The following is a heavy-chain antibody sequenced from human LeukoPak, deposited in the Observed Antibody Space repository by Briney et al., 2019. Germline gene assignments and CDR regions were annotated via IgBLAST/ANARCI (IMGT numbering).Heavy chain of an antibody. D-gene: IGHD3-9*01. CDR3: ARSPGYYDILTGYPR. V-gene: IGHV4-59*12. CDR1: GDSIDSYY. Sequence: PSEALSLTCAVSGDSIDSYYWSWIRQPPGKGLEWIGYIYYRGTTSYNPFLKSRVTISVDTSKNQFSLKLNSVTAADTAVYYCARSPGYYDILTGYPRWGQGTLVTVSS. CDR2: IYYRGTT. J-gene: IGHJ4*02.